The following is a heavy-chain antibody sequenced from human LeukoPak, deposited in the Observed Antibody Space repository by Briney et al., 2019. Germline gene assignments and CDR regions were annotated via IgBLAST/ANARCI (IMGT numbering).Heavy chain of an antibody. CDR1: GFSFSSYN. CDR3: ARDPYSGTYGDTYYYYMDV. V-gene: IGHV3-21*01. J-gene: IGHJ6*03. D-gene: IGHD1-26*01. Sequence: PGGSLRLSCAASGFSFSSYNVNWVRQTPGKGLEWVSSITSSSTYTFYADSVKVRFTISRDNARNSLYLQMNSLRAEDTAVYYCARDPYSGTYGDTYYYYMDVWGKGTTVTISS. CDR2: ITSSSTYT.